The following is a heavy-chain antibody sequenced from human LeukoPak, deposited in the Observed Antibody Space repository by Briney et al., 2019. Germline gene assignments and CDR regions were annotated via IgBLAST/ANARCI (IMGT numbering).Heavy chain of an antibody. Sequence: GGSLRLSCAASGFTFSTYGMHWVRQAPGKGLEWVAVTSYDGSNKYYADSVKGRFTISRDNSKNALYLQINSLRTEDTALYYCAKDFGVSLGFWFDPWGQGTLVTVSS. CDR3: AKDFGVSLGFWFDP. CDR2: TSYDGSNK. CDR1: GFTFSTYG. D-gene: IGHD3-3*01. J-gene: IGHJ5*02. V-gene: IGHV3-30*18.